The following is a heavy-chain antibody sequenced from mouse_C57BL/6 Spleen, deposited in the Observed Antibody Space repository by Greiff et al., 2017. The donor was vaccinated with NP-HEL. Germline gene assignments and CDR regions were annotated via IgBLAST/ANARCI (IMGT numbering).Heavy chain of an antibody. D-gene: IGHD2-4*01. Sequence: EVQLQQSGPVLVKPGASVKMSCKASGYTFTDYYMNWVKQSHGKSLEWIGVINPYNGGTSYNQKFKGKATLTVDKSSSTAYMELNSLTSEDSAVYYCARGRDDYDAMDYWGQGTSVTVSS. J-gene: IGHJ4*01. CDR2: INPYNGGT. CDR3: ARGRDDYDAMDY. V-gene: IGHV1-19*01. CDR1: GYTFTDYY.